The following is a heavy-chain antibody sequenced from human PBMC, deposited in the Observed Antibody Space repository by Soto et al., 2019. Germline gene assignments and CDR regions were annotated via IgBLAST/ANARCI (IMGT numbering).Heavy chain of an antibody. V-gene: IGHV1-18*04. Sequence: ASVKVSCKASGYIFTSYGISWVRQAPGQGLEWMGWISAYNGNSNYAQKLQGRVTVTTDTSTNTAYMELRSLRSDDTAVYYCARGRTGLFCSRNKCPGNWFDPWGQGTLVTVSS. CDR2: ISAYNGNS. CDR1: GYIFTSYG. CDR3: ARGRTGLFCSRNKCPGNWFDP. J-gene: IGHJ5*02. D-gene: IGHD2-2*01.